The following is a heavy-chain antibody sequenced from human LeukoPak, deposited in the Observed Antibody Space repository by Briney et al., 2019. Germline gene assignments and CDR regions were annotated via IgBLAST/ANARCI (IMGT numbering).Heavy chain of an antibody. Sequence: SETLSLTCTVSGGSISSTSYYWGWIRQPPGKGLEWIGSIYSSGSTYYNPSLKSRATISVDTSKNQFSLKLSSVTAADKAVYYCARRLTGYDFWSGHPGGWFDPWGQGTLVTVSS. CDR2: IYSSGST. J-gene: IGHJ5*02. D-gene: IGHD3-3*01. V-gene: IGHV4-39*01. CDR3: ARRLTGYDFWSGHPGGWFDP. CDR1: GGSISSTSYY.